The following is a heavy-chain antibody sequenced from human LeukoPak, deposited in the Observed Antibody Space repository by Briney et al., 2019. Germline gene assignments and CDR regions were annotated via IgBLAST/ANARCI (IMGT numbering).Heavy chain of an antibody. D-gene: IGHD1-7*01. CDR3: ARDSGNYLDAFDI. CDR2: ISSSSSYI. J-gene: IGHJ3*02. Sequence: PGGSLRLSCAASGFTFTSYGMHWVRQAPGKGLEWVSSISSSSSYIYYADSVKGRFTISRDNAKNSLYLQMNSLRAEDTAVYYCARDSGNYLDAFDIWGQGTMVTVSS. V-gene: IGHV3-21*01. CDR1: GFTFTSYG.